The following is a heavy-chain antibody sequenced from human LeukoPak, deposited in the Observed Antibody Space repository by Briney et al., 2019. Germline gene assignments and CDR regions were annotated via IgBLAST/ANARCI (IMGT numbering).Heavy chain of an antibody. Sequence: PGGSLRLSCAASGFTFSGYGMHWVRQAPGKGLEWVAVIWYDGSNKYYADSVKGRFTISRDNSKNTLYLQMNSLRAEDTAVYYCARYPLVLVTGVKWSLYYWGPRTLVT. CDR1: GFTFSGYG. CDR3: ARYPLVLVTGVKWSLYY. V-gene: IGHV3-33*01. J-gene: IGHJ4*02. CDR2: IWYDGSNK. D-gene: IGHD2-21*01.